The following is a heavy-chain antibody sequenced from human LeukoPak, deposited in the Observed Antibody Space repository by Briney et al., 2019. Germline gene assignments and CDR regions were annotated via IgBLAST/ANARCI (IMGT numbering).Heavy chain of an antibody. CDR1: GFIFSGYG. Sequence: GRSLRLSCAASGFIFSGYGMHWVRQAPGKGLGWVALIAHDESTIHYADSVKGRFTISRDNSKNTLYLQMNNLRVEYTAIYYCAKDRIVISFGDVSKHWGQGTLVTV. V-gene: IGHV3-30*18. CDR2: IAHDESTI. J-gene: IGHJ1*01. D-gene: IGHD3-10*01. CDR3: AKDRIVISFGDVSKH.